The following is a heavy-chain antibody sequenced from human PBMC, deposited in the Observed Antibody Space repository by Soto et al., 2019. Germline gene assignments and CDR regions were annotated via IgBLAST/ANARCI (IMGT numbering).Heavy chain of an antibody. J-gene: IGHJ1*01. CDR2: IHHSGST. V-gene: IGHV4-31*03. CDR1: GGSISSGGYY. D-gene: IGHD3-10*01. Sequence: SETLSLTCNVSGGSISSGGYYWTWIRQHPGKGLEWIGNIHHSGSTFYNPSLKSRVSISVDTSKNQFSLKLSSVTAADTAVYFCVRGVLSWXQGTLVTVSS. CDR3: VRGVLS.